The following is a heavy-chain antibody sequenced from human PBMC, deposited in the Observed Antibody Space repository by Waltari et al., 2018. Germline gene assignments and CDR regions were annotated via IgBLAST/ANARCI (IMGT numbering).Heavy chain of an antibody. V-gene: IGHV4-39*01. Sequence: QLQLQESGPGLVKPSETLSLTCTVSGGSISSSSSYWGWICQPPGKGLEWIGSIYYSGSTYYNPSLKSRVTISVDTSKNQFSLKLSSVTAADTAVYYCARHPAMTIMLWYFDLWGRGTLVTVSS. CDR1: GGSISSSSSY. CDR2: IYYSGST. J-gene: IGHJ2*01. D-gene: IGHD2-8*01. CDR3: ARHPAMTIMLWYFDL.